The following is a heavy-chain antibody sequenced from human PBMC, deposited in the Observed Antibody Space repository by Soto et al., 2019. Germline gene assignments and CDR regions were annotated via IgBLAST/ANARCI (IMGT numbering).Heavy chain of an antibody. J-gene: IGHJ4*02. V-gene: IGHV1-69*13. CDR3: ALLGRLMVRGAGEDDY. Sequence: ASVKVSCKASGGTFSSYAISWVRQAPGQGLEWMGGIIPIFGTANYAQKFQGRVTITADESTSTAYMELSSLRSEDTAVYYCALLGRLMVRGAGEDDYWGQGTLVTVSS. CDR1: GGTFSSYA. CDR2: IIPIFGTA. D-gene: IGHD3-10*01.